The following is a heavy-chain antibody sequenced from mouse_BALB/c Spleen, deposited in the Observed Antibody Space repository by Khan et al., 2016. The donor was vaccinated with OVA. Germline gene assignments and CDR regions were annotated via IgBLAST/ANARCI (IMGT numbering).Heavy chain of an antibody. CDR3: ARSGGNFHWYFDV. CDR1: GFTLSSFG. CDR2: ISSGSSTI. V-gene: IGHV5-17*02. Sequence: EVQLVESGGGLVQPGGPRKLSCVASGFTLSSFGMHWVRQAPMKGLEWVAYISSGSSTIYYVDTVKGRFTISRDNPTNTLFLQMTSLRSEDTAMYYCARSGGNFHWYFDVWGAGTSVTVSS. D-gene: IGHD2-1*01. J-gene: IGHJ1*01.